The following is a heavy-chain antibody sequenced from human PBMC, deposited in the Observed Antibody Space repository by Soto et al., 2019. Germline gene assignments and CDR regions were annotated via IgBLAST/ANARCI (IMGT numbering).Heavy chain of an antibody. CDR2: IIPIFGTA. Sequence: GASVKVSCKASGGTFGSYAISWVRQAPGQGLEWMGGIIPIFGTANYAQKFQGRVTITADKSTSTAYMELSSLRSEDTAVYYCARDTRYYGSGMNWFDPWGQGTLVTVSS. V-gene: IGHV1-69*06. CDR1: GGTFGSYA. D-gene: IGHD3-10*01. J-gene: IGHJ5*02. CDR3: ARDTRYYGSGMNWFDP.